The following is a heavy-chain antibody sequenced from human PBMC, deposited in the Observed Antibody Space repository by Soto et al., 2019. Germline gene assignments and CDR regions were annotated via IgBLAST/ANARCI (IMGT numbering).Heavy chain of an antibody. D-gene: IGHD3-10*01. CDR3: AGVRNGLDV. Sequence: GGSLRLSCAASGFTFSTYSMNWVRQAPGKGLEWVSYISSGSTTIYYADSVKGRFTISRDNAKNSLYLQMNSLRDEDTAVYYCAGVRNGLDVWGQGTTVTVSS. V-gene: IGHV3-48*02. CDR1: GFTFSTYS. J-gene: IGHJ6*02. CDR2: ISSGSTTI.